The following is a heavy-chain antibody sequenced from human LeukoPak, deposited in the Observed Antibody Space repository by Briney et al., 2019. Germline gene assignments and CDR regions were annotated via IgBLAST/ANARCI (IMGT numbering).Heavy chain of an antibody. Sequence: PSETLSLTCTVSGGSISSYYWSWLRQPPGKGLEWIGYIYNSGSTNYNPSLKSRVTISVDTSKNQFSLKLSSVTAADTAVYYCARRGYYGYCSSTSCYSWFDPGGQGALVTVSS. V-gene: IGHV4-4*09. J-gene: IGHJ5*02. CDR2: IYNSGST. D-gene: IGHD2-2*02. CDR3: ARRGYYGYCSSTSCYSWFDP. CDR1: GGSISSYY.